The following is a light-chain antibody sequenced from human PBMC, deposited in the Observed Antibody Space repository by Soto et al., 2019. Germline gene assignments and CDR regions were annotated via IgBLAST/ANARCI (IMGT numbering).Light chain of an antibody. V-gene: IGKV2D-29*01. Sequence: DIVMTQTPLSLSVTPGQPASISCNSSQGLLNTDGKTYLYWYLQKPGPPPQLLIYEVSSRFSGVPDRLNGSGSGTDVTLKISRVVAEDVGFYYCLQNTDFPITFGQGTRLEI. CDR2: EVS. CDR1: QGLLNTDGKTY. J-gene: IGKJ5*01. CDR3: LQNTDFPIT.